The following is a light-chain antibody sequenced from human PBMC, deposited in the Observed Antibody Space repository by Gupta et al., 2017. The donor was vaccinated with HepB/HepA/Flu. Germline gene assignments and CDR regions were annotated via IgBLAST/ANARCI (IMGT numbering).Light chain of an antibody. V-gene: IGKV3-11*01. CDR1: QSVGSQ. J-gene: IGKJ5*01. Sequence: EIVLTLSPAILSLSPGERATLSCRASQSVGSQLAWYQQKHGQAPSLLIYDASNRATGIPARFSGSGSGTDFTLTISSLEPADFAVYYCQQRSAWLRTFGQGTRLEIK. CDR2: DAS. CDR3: QQRSAWLRT.